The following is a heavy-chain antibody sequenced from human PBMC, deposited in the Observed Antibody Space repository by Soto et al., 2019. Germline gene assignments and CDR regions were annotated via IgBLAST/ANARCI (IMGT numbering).Heavy chain of an antibody. CDR2: IIPIFGTA. Sequence: SVKVSCKASGGTFGSYAISWVRQAPGQGLEWMGGIIPIFGTANYAQKFQGRVTITADESTSTAYMELSSLRSEDTAVYYCARVGEYYDFWSGYGYFQHWGQGTLVTVSS. CDR3: ARVGEYYDFWSGYGYFQH. CDR1: GGTFGSYA. D-gene: IGHD3-3*01. V-gene: IGHV1-69*13. J-gene: IGHJ1*01.